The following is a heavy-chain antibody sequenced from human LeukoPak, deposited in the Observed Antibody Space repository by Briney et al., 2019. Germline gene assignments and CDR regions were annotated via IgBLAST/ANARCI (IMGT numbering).Heavy chain of an antibody. J-gene: IGHJ3*02. CDR1: GGSFSGYY. Sequence: SETLSLTCAVYGGSFSGYYWSWIRQPPGKVLEWVGEINHSGSTNYNPSLKSRVTISVDTSKNQFSLKLSSVTAADTAVYYCARQARIVGATWDAFDIWGQGTMVTVSS. CDR3: ARQARIVGATWDAFDI. D-gene: IGHD1-26*01. V-gene: IGHV4-34*01. CDR2: INHSGST.